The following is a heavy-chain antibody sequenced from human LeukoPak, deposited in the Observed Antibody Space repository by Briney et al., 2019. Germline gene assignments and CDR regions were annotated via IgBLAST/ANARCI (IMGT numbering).Heavy chain of an antibody. V-gene: IGHV3-48*04. J-gene: IGHJ6*04. CDR3: AELGITMIGGV. CDR1: GFTFDIYG. CDR2: ISSSGSTI. Sequence: GGSLRLSCAASGFTFDIYGINWVRQAPGKGLEWVSYISSSGSTIYYADSVKGRFTISRDNAKNSLYLQMNSLRAEDTAVYYCAELGITMIGGVWGKGTTVTISS. D-gene: IGHD3-10*02.